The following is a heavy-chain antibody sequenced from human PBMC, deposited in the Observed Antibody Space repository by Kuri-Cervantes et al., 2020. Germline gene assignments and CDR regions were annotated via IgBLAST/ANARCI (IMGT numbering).Heavy chain of an antibody. CDR1: GGSISSYY. J-gene: IGHJ6*03. CDR2: IYYSGST. D-gene: IGHD3-22*01. V-gene: IGHV4-59*01. Sequence: ESLKISCTVSGGSISSYYWSWIRQPPGKGLEWIGYIYYSGSTNYNPSLKSRVTISVDTSKNQFSLKLSSVTAADTAVYYCARERHDSSGYYRDYYYYYMDVWGKGTTGTVSS. CDR3: ARERHDSSGYYRDYYYYYMDV.